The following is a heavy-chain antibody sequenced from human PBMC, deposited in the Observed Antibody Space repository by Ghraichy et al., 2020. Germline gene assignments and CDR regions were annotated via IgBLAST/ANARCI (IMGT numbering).Heavy chain of an antibody. Sequence: GGSLRLSCAASGFTFSSYAMSWVRQAPGKGLEWVSAISGSGGSTYYADSVKGRFTISRDNSKNTLYLQMNSLRAEDTAVYYCAKGGRGFLEWLCLFDYWGQGTLVTVSS. CDR2: ISGSGGST. V-gene: IGHV3-23*01. D-gene: IGHD3-3*01. J-gene: IGHJ4*02. CDR1: GFTFSSYA. CDR3: AKGGRGFLEWLCLFDY.